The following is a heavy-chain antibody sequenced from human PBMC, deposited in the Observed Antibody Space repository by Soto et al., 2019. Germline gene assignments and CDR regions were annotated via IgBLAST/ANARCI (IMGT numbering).Heavy chain of an antibody. CDR3: ARPRITTYYFDY. J-gene: IGHJ4*02. D-gene: IGHD3-10*01. CDR1: GYTFTSYG. Sequence: ASVKVSCKASGYTFTSYGISWVRRAPGQGLEWMGWISAYNGNTNYAQKLQGRVTMTTDTSTSTAYMELRSLRSDDTAVYYCARPRITTYYFDYWGQGTLVTVST. CDR2: ISAYNGNT. V-gene: IGHV1-18*01.